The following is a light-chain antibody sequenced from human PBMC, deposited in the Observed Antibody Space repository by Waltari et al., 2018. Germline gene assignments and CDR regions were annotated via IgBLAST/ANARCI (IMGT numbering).Light chain of an antibody. CDR1: SNDVGNQG. CDR2: RNN. V-gene: IGLV10-54*01. Sequence: QAGLTQPPSVSKGLRPTATLTCTGNSNDVGNQGAAWLQQHQGHPPKLLSYRNNNRPSGILERLSASRSGNTVSLTITGLQPEDEADYYCSAWDSSLSAWVFGGGTKLTIL. J-gene: IGLJ2*01. CDR3: SAWDSSLSAWV.